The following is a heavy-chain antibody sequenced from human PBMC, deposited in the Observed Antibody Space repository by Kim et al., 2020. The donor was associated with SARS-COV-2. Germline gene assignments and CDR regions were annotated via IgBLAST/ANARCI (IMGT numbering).Heavy chain of an antibody. J-gene: IGHJ4*02. CDR2: INPSGGST. CDR3: ARDRVGPYVRWELLGAEYYFDY. Sequence: ASVKVSCKASGYTFTSYYMHWVRQAPGQGLEWMGIINPSGGSTSYAQKFQGRVTMTRDTSTSTVYMELSSLRSEDTAVYYCARDRVGPYVRWELLGAEYYFDYWGQGTLVTVSS. D-gene: IGHD1-26*01. V-gene: IGHV1-46*01. CDR1: GYTFTSYY.